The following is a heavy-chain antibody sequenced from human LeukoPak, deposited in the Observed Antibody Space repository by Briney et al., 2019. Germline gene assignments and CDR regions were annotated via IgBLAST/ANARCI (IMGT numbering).Heavy chain of an antibody. D-gene: IGHD4-17*01. CDR1: GGSISSYY. V-gene: IGHV4-34*01. Sequence: SETLSLTCTVSGGSISSYYWSWIRQPPGKGLEWIGEINHSGSTNYNPSLKSRVTMSVDTSKNQFSLNLSSATAADTAVYFCARGRYGDYVGEDGYDIWGQGTMVTVSS. CDR2: INHSGST. J-gene: IGHJ3*02. CDR3: ARGRYGDYVGEDGYDI.